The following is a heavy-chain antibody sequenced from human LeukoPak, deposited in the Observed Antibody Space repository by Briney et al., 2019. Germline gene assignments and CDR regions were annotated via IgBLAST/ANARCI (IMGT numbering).Heavy chain of an antibody. CDR2: IGYDGSNK. CDR1: GFSFISYG. Sequence: GGSLRLSCAASGFSFISYGMHWVRQAPGKGRGWVAVIGYDGSNKYYADSVKGRFTISRDNSKNTLYLQMNSLRAEDTAVYYCAKSGYRSSWHLHFDYWGQGTLVTVSS. V-gene: IGHV3-30*18. CDR3: AKSGYRSSWHLHFDY. J-gene: IGHJ4*02. D-gene: IGHD6-13*01.